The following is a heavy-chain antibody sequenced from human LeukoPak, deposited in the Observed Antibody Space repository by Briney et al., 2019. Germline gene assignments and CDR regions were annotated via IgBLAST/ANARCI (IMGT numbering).Heavy chain of an antibody. CDR1: GFTFSGFA. CDR3: AKMKGHPLPKYYMDV. J-gene: IGHJ6*01. Sequence: GGSLRLSCAVSGFTFSGFAMSWVRRTPGKGLEWVSGISGTGDNTLYADSVKGRFTISRDNSKNTLYLEMNSLRAEDTAIYYCAKMKGHPLPKYYMDVWGQGTTVTVSS. D-gene: IGHD2/OR15-2a*01. V-gene: IGHV3-23*01. CDR2: ISGTGDNT.